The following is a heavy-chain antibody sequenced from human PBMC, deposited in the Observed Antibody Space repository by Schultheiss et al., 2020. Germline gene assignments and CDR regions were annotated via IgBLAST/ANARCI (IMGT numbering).Heavy chain of an antibody. CDR1: GFTVSSNY. CDR2: IYSGGST. Sequence: GGSLRLSCAASGFTVSSNYMSWVRQAPGKGLEWVSVIYSGGSTYYADSVKGRFTISRDNSKNTLYLQMNSLRAEDTAVYYCASGYCSGGSCYYLDYWGQGTLVTVSS. V-gene: IGHV3-53*01. D-gene: IGHD2-15*01. CDR3: ASGYCSGGSCYYLDY. J-gene: IGHJ4*02.